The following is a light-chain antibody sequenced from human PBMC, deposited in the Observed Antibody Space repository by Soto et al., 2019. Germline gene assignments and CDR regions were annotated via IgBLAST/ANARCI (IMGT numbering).Light chain of an antibody. Sequence: EIVLTQSPATLSLSPGERATLSCRASQSVSSYLAWYQQKPGRAPRLLIYDASNRATGIPARFSGSGSGTDFTLTISSLEPEDFAVYYCHQYNIWPPLLFGGGTKVDIK. CDR2: DAS. J-gene: IGKJ4*01. V-gene: IGKV3-11*01. CDR3: HQYNIWPPLL. CDR1: QSVSSY.